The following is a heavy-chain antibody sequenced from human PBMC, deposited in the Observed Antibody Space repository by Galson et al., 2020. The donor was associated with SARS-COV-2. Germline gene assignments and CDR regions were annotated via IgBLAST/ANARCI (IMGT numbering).Heavy chain of an antibody. CDR1: NYSISSGYY. J-gene: IGHJ4*02. V-gene: IGHV4-38-2*02. CDR2: IYYSGNT. D-gene: IGHD3-10*01. CDR3: AKDLYIAPLANYYGSGSYYNAFDY. Sequence: ASETLSLTCTVSNYSISSGYYWGWIRQPPGKGLEWIGSIYYSGNTYYTPSLKSRVTISVDTSKNQFSLKLTSVTAADTAVYYCAKDLYIAPLANYYGSGSYYNAFDYWGQGTLVTVSS.